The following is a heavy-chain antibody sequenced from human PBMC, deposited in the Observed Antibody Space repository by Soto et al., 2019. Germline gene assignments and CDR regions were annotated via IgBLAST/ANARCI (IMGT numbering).Heavy chain of an antibody. D-gene: IGHD6-6*01. Sequence: ASVKVSCKASGDTFISYDINWVRQAPGQGLEWMGWMNPNTGSTGYVQKFQGRLTMTSTTSISTAYMELSSLRSEDTAVYYCARGRRSSSSWFDPWGQGTLVTVPS. CDR2: MNPNTGST. CDR1: GDTFISYD. CDR3: ARGRRSSSSWFDP. J-gene: IGHJ5*02. V-gene: IGHV1-8*01.